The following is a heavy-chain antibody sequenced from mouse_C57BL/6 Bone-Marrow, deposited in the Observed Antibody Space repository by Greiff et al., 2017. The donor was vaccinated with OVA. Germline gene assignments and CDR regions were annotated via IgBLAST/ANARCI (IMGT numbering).Heavy chain of an antibody. CDR2: VYPYNGGT. J-gene: IGHJ1*03. V-gene: IGHV1-36*01. CDR3: ASFYGSSYWYFDV. D-gene: IGHD1-1*01. CDR1: GFTFTDYY. Sequence: EVQGVESGPVLVKPGPSVKISCKASGFTFTDYYMHWVKQSHGKSLEWIGLVYPYNGGTSYNQKFKGKATLTVDTSSSTAYMELNSLTSEDSAVYYCASFYGSSYWYFDVWGTGTTVTVSS.